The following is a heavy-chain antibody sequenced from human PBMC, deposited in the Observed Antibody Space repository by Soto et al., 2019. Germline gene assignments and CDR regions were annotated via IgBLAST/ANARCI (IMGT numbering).Heavy chain of an antibody. D-gene: IGHD3-22*01. CDR1: GFTFSSYA. CDR3: AKDVYDSSGYYRFDN. Sequence: PGGSLRLSCAASGFTFSSYAMSWVRQAPGKGLERVSGISASGGSTYYPDTVKGRITISRDDSRTTLYMQMNSLKAEDTAVYYCAKDVYDSSGYYRFDNWGQGT. CDR2: ISASGGST. V-gene: IGHV3-23*01. J-gene: IGHJ4*02.